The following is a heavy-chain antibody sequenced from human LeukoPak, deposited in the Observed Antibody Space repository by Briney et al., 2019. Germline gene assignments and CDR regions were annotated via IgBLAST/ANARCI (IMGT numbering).Heavy chain of an antibody. V-gene: IGHV1-18*01. CDR2: ISVYNGNT. Sequence: ASVKVSCKASGYTFSDSAIICVRQAPGQGLEWVGWISVYNGNTNNAENFQGRVTMTTDTSTNTAYMELRSLRSDDTAVYYCVKDVGCSSDSCYSKNWFDPGAREPWSPSPQ. CDR3: VKDVGCSSDSCYSKNWFDP. D-gene: IGHD2-2*01. J-gene: IGHJ5*02. CDR1: GYTFSDSA.